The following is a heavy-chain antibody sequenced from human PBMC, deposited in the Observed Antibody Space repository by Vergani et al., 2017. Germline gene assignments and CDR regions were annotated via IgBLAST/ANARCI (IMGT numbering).Heavy chain of an antibody. CDR2: TYYRSKWYN. Sequence: QVQLQQSGPGLVKPSQTLSLTCAISGDSVSSNSAAWNWIRQSPSRGLEWLGRTYYRSKWYNDYAVSVKSRITINPDTSKNQFSLQLNSVTPEDTAVDFCARVRWGRGYSYGLVGAFDIWGQGTMVTVSS. V-gene: IGHV6-1*01. CDR1: GDSVSSNSAA. J-gene: IGHJ3*02. D-gene: IGHD5-18*01. CDR3: ARVRWGRGYSYGLVGAFDI.